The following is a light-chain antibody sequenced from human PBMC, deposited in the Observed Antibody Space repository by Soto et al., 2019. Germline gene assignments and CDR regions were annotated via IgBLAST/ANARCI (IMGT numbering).Light chain of an antibody. J-gene: IGKJ5*01. V-gene: IGKV2-28*01. CDR3: MHALQSLT. Sequence: EIVMSQYPLTLPVTPGEPTSISCRSSQSLLYNNTYNYLAWYVQKPGQSPQLLIYFGSNRAPGVPDRFSGSGSGTDFTLKINRVEAEDVGTCYCMHALQSLTFGQGTRLEI. CDR1: QSLLYNNTYNY. CDR2: FGS.